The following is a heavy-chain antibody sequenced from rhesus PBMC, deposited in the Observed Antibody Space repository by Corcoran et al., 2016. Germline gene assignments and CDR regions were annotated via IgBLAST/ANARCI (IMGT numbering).Heavy chain of an antibody. CDR1: GGSISSGYYY. Sequence: QVQLQESGPGLVKPSATLSLTCAVSGGSISSGYYYWTWIRHPPGKGLGWIGYITYSGSTSYNPSLRSRVTMSRDTSKNQFSLNLSSVTAADAAVYYCARDLREYFEFWGQGALVTVSS. J-gene: IGHJ1*01. CDR3: ARDLREYFEF. V-gene: IGHV4-122*02. CDR2: ITYSGST.